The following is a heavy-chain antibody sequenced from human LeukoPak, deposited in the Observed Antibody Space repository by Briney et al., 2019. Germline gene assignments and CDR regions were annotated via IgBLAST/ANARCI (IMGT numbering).Heavy chain of an antibody. Sequence: SETLSLTRSVSGGSISSLYWSWIRQPPGKGLEWIGYIYYTGSTNYNPSLKSRVTMFVDMSKNQFSLRLSSVAAADTAVYYCARHRAYSSSSPFDYWGQGTLVTVSS. CDR3: ARHRAYSSSSPFDY. J-gene: IGHJ4*02. CDR1: GGSISSLY. V-gene: IGHV4-59*08. CDR2: IYYTGST. D-gene: IGHD6-6*01.